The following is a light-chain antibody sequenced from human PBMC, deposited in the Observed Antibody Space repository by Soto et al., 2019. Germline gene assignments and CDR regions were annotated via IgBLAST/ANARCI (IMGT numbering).Light chain of an antibody. V-gene: IGLV3-1*01. CDR2: QDT. CDR3: QAWDSYTEV. CDR1: KLGDKY. J-gene: IGLJ3*02. Sequence: SYELTQPPSVSVSPGQTASITCSGHKLGDKYSYWYQQKAGQSPVLVIYQDTRRPSGIPERFSGSNSGNTATLTISGTQTMDEADYYCQAWDSYTEVFGGGTKVTVL.